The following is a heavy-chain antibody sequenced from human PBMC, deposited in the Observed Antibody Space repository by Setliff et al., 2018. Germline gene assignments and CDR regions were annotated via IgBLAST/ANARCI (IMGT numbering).Heavy chain of an antibody. CDR3: ARGPPGYYYYMNV. V-gene: IGHV4-39*07. Sequence: SSETLSLTCTVSGGSISSSSYYWGWIRQPPGKGLEWIGSIYYSGNTNYNPSLKSRVTISGDTSQNYFSLKLTSVTEADTAVYYCARGPPGYYYYMNVWGQGTTVTVSS. CDR2: IYYSGNT. J-gene: IGHJ6*03. CDR1: GGSISSSSYY.